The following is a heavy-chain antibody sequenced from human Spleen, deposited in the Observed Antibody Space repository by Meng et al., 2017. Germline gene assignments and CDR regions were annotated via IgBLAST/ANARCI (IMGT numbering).Heavy chain of an antibody. D-gene: IGHD5-18*01. Sequence: ESLKISCTVSGGSISSYYWSWIRQPAGKGLEWIGLMYSSGSTNYNPSLKSRVTMSVDASKNQFSLKLRSVTAADTAVYYCARAEGHTYGYNWFDPWGQGTLVTVSS. J-gene: IGHJ5*02. CDR1: GGSISSYY. CDR2: MYSSGST. V-gene: IGHV4-4*07. CDR3: ARAEGHTYGYNWFDP.